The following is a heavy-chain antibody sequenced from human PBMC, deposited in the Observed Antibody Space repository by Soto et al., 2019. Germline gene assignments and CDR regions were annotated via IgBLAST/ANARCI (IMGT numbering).Heavy chain of an antibody. CDR1: GFTFSSYA. V-gene: IGHV3-23*01. CDR2: ISGSGGST. Sequence: GGSLRLSCAASGFTFSSYAMSWVRQAPGKGLEWVSAISGSGGSTYYADSVKGRFTISRDNSKNTLYLQMNSLRAEDTAVYYCAKGLYYYDSSGYYIQDYWGQGTLVTVSS. D-gene: IGHD3-22*01. J-gene: IGHJ4*02. CDR3: AKGLYYYDSSGYYIQDY.